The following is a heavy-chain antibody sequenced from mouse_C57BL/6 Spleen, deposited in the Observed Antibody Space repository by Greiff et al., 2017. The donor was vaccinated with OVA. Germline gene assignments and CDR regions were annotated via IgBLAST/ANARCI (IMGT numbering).Heavy chain of an antibody. J-gene: IGHJ4*01. CDR1: GFSFNTYA. Sequence: EVQLVESGGGLVQPKGSLKLSCAASGFSFNTYAMNWVRQAPGKGLEWVARIRSKSKNYATYYADSVKDRFTISRDDSESMLYLQMNNLKTEDTAMYYCVRGGYDYDKEDYYAMDYWGQGTSVTVSS. D-gene: IGHD2-4*01. V-gene: IGHV10-1*01. CDR2: IRSKSKNYAT. CDR3: VRGGYDYDKEDYYAMDY.